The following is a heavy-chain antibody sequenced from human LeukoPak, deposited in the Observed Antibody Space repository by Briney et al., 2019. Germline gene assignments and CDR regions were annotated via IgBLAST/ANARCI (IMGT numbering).Heavy chain of an antibody. CDR3: ATVPYRHMIVVNYFDY. CDR2: FDPEDGET. CDR1: GYTLTELS. D-gene: IGHD3-22*01. J-gene: IGHJ4*02. Sequence: ASVKVSCKVSGYTLTELSMHWVRQAPGKGLEWMGGFDPEDGETIYAQKFQGRVTMTEDTSTDTAYMELSSLRSEDTARYYCATVPYRHMIVVNYFDYWGQGTLVTVSS. V-gene: IGHV1-24*01.